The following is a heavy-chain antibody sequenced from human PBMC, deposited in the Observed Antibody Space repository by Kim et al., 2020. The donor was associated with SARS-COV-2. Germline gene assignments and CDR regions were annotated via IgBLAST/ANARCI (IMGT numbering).Heavy chain of an antibody. Sequence: GGSLRLSCAASGFTFDDYAMHWVRQAPGKGLEWVSLISWDGGSTYYADPVKGRFTISRDNSKNSLYLQMNSQRPEDTALYYCAKGRTSRRYCSGGSCYKARYYYYGMDVWGQGSTVTVSS. CDR3: AKGRTSRRYCSGGSCYKARYYYYGMDV. D-gene: IGHD2-15*01. V-gene: IGHV3-43*02. CDR2: ISWDGGST. CDR1: GFTFDDYA. J-gene: IGHJ6*02.